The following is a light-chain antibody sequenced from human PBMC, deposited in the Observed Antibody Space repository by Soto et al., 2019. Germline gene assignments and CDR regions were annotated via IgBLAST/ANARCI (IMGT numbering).Light chain of an antibody. CDR1: STDVGDSNH. Sequence: QSALTQPASVSGSPGQSITISCTGTSTDVGDSNHVSWYQHHPGKAPKLIIYEVSYRPSGVSNRFSGSKSGNTASLTISGLQAEDEADYYCISYTSSSTLYVFGTGTKLTVL. V-gene: IGLV2-14*01. CDR2: EVS. J-gene: IGLJ1*01. CDR3: ISYTSSSTLYV.